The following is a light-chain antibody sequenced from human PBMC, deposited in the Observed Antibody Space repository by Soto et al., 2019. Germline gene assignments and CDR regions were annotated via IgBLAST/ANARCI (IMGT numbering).Light chain of an antibody. CDR2: EVS. J-gene: IGLJ1*01. CDR1: SSDVGNYDH. Sequence: QSALTQPPSASGSPGQSVTISCTGTSSDVGNYDHVSWYQQHPGKAPKLMIYEVSKRPSGVPNRVSASKSGNTASLTVSGLRAEDEADYYCSSYAGSSNYVFGSGTKLTVL. CDR3: SSYAGSSNYV. V-gene: IGLV2-8*01.